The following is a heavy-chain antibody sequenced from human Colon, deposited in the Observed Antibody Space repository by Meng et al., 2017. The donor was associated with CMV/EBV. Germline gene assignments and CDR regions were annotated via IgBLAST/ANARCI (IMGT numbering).Heavy chain of an antibody. J-gene: IGHJ6*02. CDR1: GDPINNYY. Sequence: SETLSLTCTVSGDPINNYYWSWIRQPPGKGLEWIGYIYYSGNTNYNPSLKSRVTISLDTSKNQFSLKLRSVTAADTAVYYCARDSRTHGPYYYRGVDVWGQGTTVTVSS. V-gene: IGHV4-59*01. CDR3: ARDSRTHGPYYYRGVDV. D-gene: IGHD2-2*01. CDR2: IYYSGNT.